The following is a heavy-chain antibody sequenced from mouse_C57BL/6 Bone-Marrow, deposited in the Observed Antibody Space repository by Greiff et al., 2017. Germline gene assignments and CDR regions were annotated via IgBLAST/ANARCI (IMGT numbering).Heavy chain of an antibody. J-gene: IGHJ1*03. V-gene: IGHV5-6*02. CDR2: ISSGGSYT. CDR3: ARRGTSWYFDV. D-gene: IGHD3-3*01. CDR1: GFTFSSYG. Sequence: EVKLVESGGDLVKPGGSLKLSCAASGFTFSSYGMSWVRQTPDKRLEWVATISSGGSYTYYPDSVKGRFTISSDNAKNTLYLQMSSLKSEDTAMYYCARRGTSWYFDVWGTGTTVTVSS.